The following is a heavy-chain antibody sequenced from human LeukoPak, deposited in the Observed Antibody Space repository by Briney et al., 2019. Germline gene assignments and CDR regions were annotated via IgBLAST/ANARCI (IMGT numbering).Heavy chain of an antibody. V-gene: IGHV3-33*08. Sequence: PGGSLRLSCAASGFTFDDYGMHWVRQAPGKGLEWVAVIWYDGSNKYYADSVKGRFTISRDNSKNTLYLQMNSLRAEDTAVYYCAMTRITIFGVVTHYFDYWGQGTLVTVSS. J-gene: IGHJ4*02. D-gene: IGHD3-3*01. CDR1: GFTFDDYG. CDR3: AMTRITIFGVVTHYFDY. CDR2: IWYDGSNK.